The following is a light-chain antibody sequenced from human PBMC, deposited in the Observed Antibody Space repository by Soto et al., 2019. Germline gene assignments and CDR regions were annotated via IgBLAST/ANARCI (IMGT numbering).Light chain of an antibody. J-gene: IGKJ1*01. Sequence: DIQMTQSPSTLSASVGDRVTITCRASHSIDDWLAWYEHKPGKAPNLLIYKAYILVSGGPSRFSGSGSGTEFTLTISSLQPDDFATYYCQQYDNYSWAFGQGTKVEIK. CDR1: HSIDDW. V-gene: IGKV1-5*03. CDR3: QQYDNYSWA. CDR2: KAY.